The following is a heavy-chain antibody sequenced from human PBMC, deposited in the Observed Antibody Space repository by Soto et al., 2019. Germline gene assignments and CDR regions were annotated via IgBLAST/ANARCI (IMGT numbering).Heavy chain of an antibody. CDR2: VYYNENT. CDR3: ARRERYYGSHGWYGS. Sequence: SETLSLTCSVSGGSISSFTYYWGWIRQPPGKGLEWIGTVYYNENTYYNPSLKSRVTITVDTAKNQFSLNLRSVTAADTAMYFCARRERYYGSHGWYGSWGPGTLVTVSS. D-gene: IGHD3-10*01. J-gene: IGHJ5*01. V-gene: IGHV4-39*01. CDR1: GGSISSFTYY.